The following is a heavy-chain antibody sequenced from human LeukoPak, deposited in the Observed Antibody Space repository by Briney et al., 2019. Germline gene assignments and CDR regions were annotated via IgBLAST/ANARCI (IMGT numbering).Heavy chain of an antibody. CDR3: AKGPRPYYYDRGFFDY. D-gene: IGHD3-22*01. Sequence: GGSLRLSCAASGFTFSSYAMSWVCQAPGKGLEWVSAISGSGGSTYYADSVKGRFTISRDNSKNTLYLQMNSLRAEDTAVYYCAKGPRPYYYDRGFFDYWGQGTLVTVSS. V-gene: IGHV3-23*01. CDR2: ISGSGGST. CDR1: GFTFSSYA. J-gene: IGHJ4*02.